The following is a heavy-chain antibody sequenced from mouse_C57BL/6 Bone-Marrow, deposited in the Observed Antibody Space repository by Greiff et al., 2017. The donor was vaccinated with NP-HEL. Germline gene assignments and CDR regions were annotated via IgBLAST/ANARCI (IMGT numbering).Heavy chain of an antibody. D-gene: IGHD1-1*01. V-gene: IGHV1-55*01. CDR1: GYTFTSYW. CDR2: IYPGSGST. CDR3: ARSRIGYSLDYGLDY. Sequence: QVQLQQSGAELVKPGASVKMSCKASGYTFTSYWITWVKQRPGQGLEWIGDIYPGSGSTNYNEKFKSKATLTVDTSSSTAYMQLSSLTSEDSAVYYCARSRIGYSLDYGLDYWGQGTTLTVSS. J-gene: IGHJ2*01.